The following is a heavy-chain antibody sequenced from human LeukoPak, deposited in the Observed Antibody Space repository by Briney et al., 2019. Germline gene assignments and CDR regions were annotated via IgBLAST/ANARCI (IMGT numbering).Heavy chain of an antibody. CDR2: IDWDDDK. CDR1: GFSLSTSGMC. CDR3: ARNGGYCSSTSCFSGNNWFDP. Sequence: SGPALMKPTQTLTLTCTFSGFSLSTSGMCVSWIRQPPGKALEWLARIDWDDDKYYSTSLKTRLTISKDTSKNQVVLTMTNMDPVDTATYYCARNGGYCSSTSCFSGNNWFDPWGQGTLVTVSS. J-gene: IGHJ5*02. D-gene: IGHD2-2*01. V-gene: IGHV2-70*11.